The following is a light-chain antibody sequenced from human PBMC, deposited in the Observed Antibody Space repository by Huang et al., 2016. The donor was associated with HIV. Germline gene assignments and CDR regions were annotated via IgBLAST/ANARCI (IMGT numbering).Light chain of an antibody. Sequence: DIQMTQSPSSLSASVGDRVTITCRASQDITKSLVWYQQKPGKAPNLLLYAASRLESWVPSRFRGSGSETIYTLTIDSLQPEDSAVYFCQQYFSPLPITFGQGTRLEIK. V-gene: IGKV1-NL1*01. J-gene: IGKJ5*01. CDR1: QDITKS. CDR3: QQYFSPLPIT. CDR2: AAS.